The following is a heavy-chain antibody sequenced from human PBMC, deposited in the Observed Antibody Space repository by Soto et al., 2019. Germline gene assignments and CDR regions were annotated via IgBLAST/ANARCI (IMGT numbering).Heavy chain of an antibody. D-gene: IGHD6-13*01. Sequence: SETLSLTCTVSGGSISSNYWTWIRQPSGKGLEWIGYVYNSGSTNYNPSLKSRVTISEDTSKSQFSLKVNSMTAADTAVYYCARYRREAVAGYTLDNWGQGILVTVSS. V-gene: IGHV4-59*01. CDR2: VYNSGST. CDR1: GGSISSNY. J-gene: IGHJ4*02. CDR3: ARYRREAVAGYTLDN.